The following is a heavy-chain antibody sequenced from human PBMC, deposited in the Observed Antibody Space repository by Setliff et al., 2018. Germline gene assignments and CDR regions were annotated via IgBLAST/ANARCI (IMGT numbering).Heavy chain of an antibody. Sequence: SVKVSCKASGSTFSSYGISWVRQAPGQGLEWMGGTIPIFGSTNYAQKFQDRVTIITDESTSTAYMELRSLRTEDTAVHYCAREGVDTRSSTDYRYYMDVWGKGTTVTVSS. V-gene: IGHV1-69*05. CDR1: GSTFSSYG. J-gene: IGHJ6*03. D-gene: IGHD5-18*01. CDR2: TIPIFGST. CDR3: AREGVDTRSSTDYRYYMDV.